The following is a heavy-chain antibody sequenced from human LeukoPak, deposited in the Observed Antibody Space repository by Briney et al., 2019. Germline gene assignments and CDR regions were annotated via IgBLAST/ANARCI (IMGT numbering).Heavy chain of an antibody. CDR2: IRSKAYGGTT. Sequence: GGSLRLSCAASVFTFGDYAMSWVRQAPGKGLEWVGFIRSKAYGGTTEYAASVKGRFTISRDDSKSIAYLQMNSLKTEDTAVYYCTRAPYANYVNLDYWGKGTLVTVSS. CDR1: VFTFGDYA. D-gene: IGHD1-7*01. V-gene: IGHV3-49*04. CDR3: TRAPYANYVNLDY. J-gene: IGHJ4*02.